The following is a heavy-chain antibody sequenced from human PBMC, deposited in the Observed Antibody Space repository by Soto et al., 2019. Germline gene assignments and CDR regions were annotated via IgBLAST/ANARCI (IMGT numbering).Heavy chain of an antibody. CDR2: FDPEDGET. J-gene: IGHJ6*02. CDR3: ATDTHYDFWSGYYYYYGMDV. V-gene: IGHV1-24*01. D-gene: IGHD3-3*01. Sequence: QVQLVQSGAEVKKPGASVKVSCKVSGYTLTELSMHWVRQAPGKGLEWMGGFDPEDGETIYAQKFQGRVTMTEDTSTDTAYMELSSLRSEYTAVYYCATDTHYDFWSGYYYYYGMDVWGQGTTVTVSS. CDR1: GYTLTELS.